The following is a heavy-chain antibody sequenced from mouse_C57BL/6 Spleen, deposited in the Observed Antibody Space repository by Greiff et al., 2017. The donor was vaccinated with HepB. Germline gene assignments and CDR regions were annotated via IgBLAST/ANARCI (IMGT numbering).Heavy chain of an antibody. J-gene: IGHJ4*01. CDR3: ARSVATGSYYAMDY. CDR1: GYTFTSYW. Sequence: QVQLQQSGAELVMPGASVKLSCKASGYTFTSYWMHWVKQRPGQGLEWIGEIDPSDSYTNYNQKFKGKSTLTVDKSSSTAYMQLSSLTSEDSAVYYCARSVATGSYYAMDYWGQGTSVTVSS. CDR2: IDPSDSYT. V-gene: IGHV1-69*01. D-gene: IGHD6-1*01.